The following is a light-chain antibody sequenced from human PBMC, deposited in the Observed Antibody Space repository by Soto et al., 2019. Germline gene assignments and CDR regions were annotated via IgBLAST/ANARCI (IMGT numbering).Light chain of an antibody. V-gene: IGKV2-30*01. Sequence: DVVMTQSPLSLPVTLGQPASISCRSSQSLVYSDGNTYLNWFQQRPGQSPRRVIYKVSNLDSGVPDRFSVSESGTDFTLKISRLEAEDVWVYYCMQGTHSWTFGPGTKVEIK. CDR2: KVS. CDR3: MQGTHSWT. CDR1: QSLVYSDGNTY. J-gene: IGKJ1*01.